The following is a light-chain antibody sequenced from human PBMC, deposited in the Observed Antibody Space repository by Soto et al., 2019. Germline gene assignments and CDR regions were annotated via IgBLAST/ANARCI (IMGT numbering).Light chain of an antibody. CDR2: IND. V-gene: IGLV1-44*01. Sequence: QSVLTQPPSASGTPGQRVTISCSGNSSNIGSNTVNWYQQLPGTAPKLLIFINDQRPSGVPDRFSGSKSGTSASLAISGLHSEDEADYYCAAWDDSLSTWVFGGGTKLTVL. CDR1: SSNIGSNT. J-gene: IGLJ3*02. CDR3: AAWDDSLSTWV.